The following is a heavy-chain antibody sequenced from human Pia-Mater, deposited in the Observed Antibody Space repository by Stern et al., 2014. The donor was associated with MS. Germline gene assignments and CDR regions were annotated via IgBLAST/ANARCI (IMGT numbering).Heavy chain of an antibody. Sequence: QITLKESGPTLVKPTQTLTLTCTFSGFSLSTSGAGVPWIRQPPGKALEGLEVIYWDEQKQYMPSLKTTIPITRDTSTSTVFTPMTSMDPVDTATYYCAHLFSDASSSWFDPWGQGTLVTVSS. V-gene: IGHV2-5*02. CDR3: AHLFSDASSSWFDP. CDR1: GFSLSTSGAG. CDR2: IYWDEQK. D-gene: IGHD6-6*01. J-gene: IGHJ5*02.